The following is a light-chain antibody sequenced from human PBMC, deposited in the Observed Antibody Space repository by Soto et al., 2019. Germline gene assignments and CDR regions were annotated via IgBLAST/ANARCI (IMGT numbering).Light chain of an antibody. Sequence: QSVLTQPPSGSGAPGQRGTISCTGSSSNIGAGYDVHWYQQLPGTAPKLLIYGNSNRPSGVPDRFSGSKSGTSASLAIPRLQAEDEADYYCQSYDSSLSALYVFGTGTKVTVL. V-gene: IGLV1-40*01. CDR3: QSYDSSLSALYV. CDR2: GNS. CDR1: SSNIGAGYD. J-gene: IGLJ1*01.